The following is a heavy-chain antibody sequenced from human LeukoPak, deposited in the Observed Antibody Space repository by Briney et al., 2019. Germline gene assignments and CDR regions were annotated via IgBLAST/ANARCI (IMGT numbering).Heavy chain of an antibody. CDR2: ICYSGST. CDR3: AKRDDSGGNLVDL. V-gene: IGHV4-39*02. CDR1: GGSIRSGGHY. J-gene: IGHJ4*02. Sequence: SETLSLTCTVSGGSIRSGGHYWAWIRQPPGKGLEWIGSICYSGSTYYNPSLENRVTISIDTSKNHFSLKLTSLSAADTSVYYCAKRDDSGGNLVDLWGQGTLVTVS. D-gene: IGHD3-22*01.